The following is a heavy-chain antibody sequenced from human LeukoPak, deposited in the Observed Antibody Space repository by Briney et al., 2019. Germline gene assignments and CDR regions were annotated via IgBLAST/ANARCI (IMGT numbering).Heavy chain of an antibody. CDR1: GDSVSSNNGA. CDR3: ARDVGTTGWHTFDY. D-gene: IGHD3-9*01. Sequence: SQALSLTCAISGDSVSSNNGAWNWIRQSPSRGLEWLGRTYYRSKWYNDYAESLISRITISPVTSKNQFSLQLYSVTPEDTAVYYCARDVGTTGWHTFDYWGQGTLVTVSS. J-gene: IGHJ4*02. CDR2: TYYRSKWYN. V-gene: IGHV6-1*01.